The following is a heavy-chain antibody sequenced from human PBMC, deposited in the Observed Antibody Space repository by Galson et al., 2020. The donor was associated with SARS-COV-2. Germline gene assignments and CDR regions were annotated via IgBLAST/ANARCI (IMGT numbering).Heavy chain of an antibody. Sequence: GGSLRLSCAASGFTFSSYAMSWVRQAPGKGLEWVSAISGSGGSTYYADSVKGRFTISRDNSKNTLYLQMNSLRAEDTAVYYCAKDQGYCSGGSCPGGVDYWGQGTLVTVSS. D-gene: IGHD2-15*01. J-gene: IGHJ4*02. CDR1: GFTFSSYA. CDR3: AKDQGYCSGGSCPGGVDY. CDR2: ISGSGGST. V-gene: IGHV3-23*01.